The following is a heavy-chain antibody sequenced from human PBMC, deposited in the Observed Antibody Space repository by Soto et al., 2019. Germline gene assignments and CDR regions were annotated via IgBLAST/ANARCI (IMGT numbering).Heavy chain of an antibody. CDR3: ARQMNGDNFDY. D-gene: IGHD4-17*01. CDR2: IYYSGST. CDR1: GGSISSIIHY. Sequence: PSDTLSLTCTVSGGSISSIIHYWVWIRQPPGKGLEWIGSIYYSGSTYYNPSLKSRVTISVDTSKNQFSLKLSSVTTADTAVYYCARQMNGDNFDYWGQGTLVNVSS. V-gene: IGHV4-39*01. J-gene: IGHJ4*02.